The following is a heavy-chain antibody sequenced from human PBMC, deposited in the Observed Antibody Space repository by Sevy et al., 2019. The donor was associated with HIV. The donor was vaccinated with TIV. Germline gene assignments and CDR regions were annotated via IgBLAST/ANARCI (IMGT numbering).Heavy chain of an antibody. CDR1: GFTFSSYA. CDR2: ISGSGGST. CDR3: AKAPYYDILAGYRLGFFDY. Sequence: GGSLRLSCAASGFTFSSYAMSWVRQAPGKGLEWVSAISGSGGSTYYADTVKGRFTISRENSKNTQYLQMNSLRADDTAVYYCAKAPYYDILAGYRLGFFDYWGQGTLVTVSS. J-gene: IGHJ4*02. V-gene: IGHV3-23*01. D-gene: IGHD3-9*01.